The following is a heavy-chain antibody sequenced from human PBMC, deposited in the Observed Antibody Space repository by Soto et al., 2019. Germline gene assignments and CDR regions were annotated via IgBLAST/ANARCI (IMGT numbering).Heavy chain of an antibody. CDR2: INHSGST. Sequence: SETLSLTCAVYGGSFSGYYWSWIRQPPGKGLEWIGEINHSGSTNYNPSLKSRVTISVDTSKNQFSLKLSSVTAAGTAVYYCARGGPYYYDSSRNWFDPWGQGTLVTVSS. V-gene: IGHV4-34*01. J-gene: IGHJ5*02. CDR1: GGSFSGYY. D-gene: IGHD3-22*01. CDR3: ARGGPYYYDSSRNWFDP.